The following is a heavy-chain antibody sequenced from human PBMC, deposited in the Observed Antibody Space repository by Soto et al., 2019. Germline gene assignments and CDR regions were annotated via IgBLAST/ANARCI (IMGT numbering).Heavy chain of an antibody. V-gene: IGHV3-23*01. Sequence: LRLSCAASGFTFSSYAMSWVRQAPGKGLEWVSAISGSGGSTYYADSVKGRFTISRDNSKNTLYLQMNSLRAEDTAVYYCAKSMVRGVYYFDYWGQGTLVTVSS. J-gene: IGHJ4*02. CDR2: ISGSGGST. CDR3: AKSMVRGVYYFDY. D-gene: IGHD3-10*01. CDR1: GFTFSSYA.